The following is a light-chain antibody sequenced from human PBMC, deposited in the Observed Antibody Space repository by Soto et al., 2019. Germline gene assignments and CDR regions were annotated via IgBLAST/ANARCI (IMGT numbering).Light chain of an antibody. J-gene: IGKJ1*01. Sequence: EIVLTQSPGTRSLSPGARATLSCRASQSVSTSSLAWYQQKGGQAPRLLIHGASSRATGIPDRFSGSGSGTDFTLSISRLEPEDFAVYDCQQYSSLWTFGQGTKVDIK. CDR2: GAS. CDR3: QQYSSLWT. V-gene: IGKV3-20*01. CDR1: QSVSTSS.